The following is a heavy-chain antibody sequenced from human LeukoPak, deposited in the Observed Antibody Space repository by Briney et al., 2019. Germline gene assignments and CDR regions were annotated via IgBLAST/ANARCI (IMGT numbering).Heavy chain of an antibody. Sequence: SQTLSLTCTVSGSSIISAGYYWSWIRQHPGKGLEWIGYIYYSGSTYYNPSLKSRVTISVDTSKNQFSLKLSSVTASDTAKYFCARRGQAAGSKGAFDYWGQGTLVTVSS. CDR1: GSSIISAGYY. D-gene: IGHD6-13*01. J-gene: IGHJ4*02. CDR3: ARRGQAAGSKGAFDY. CDR2: IYYSGST. V-gene: IGHV4-31*03.